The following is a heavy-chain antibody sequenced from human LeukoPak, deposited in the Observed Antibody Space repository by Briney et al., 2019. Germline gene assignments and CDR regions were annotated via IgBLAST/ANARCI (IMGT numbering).Heavy chain of an antibody. CDR1: GYSFTSYW. CDR2: ICRGNCGT. Sequence: GKSLKISCKGSGYSFTSYWIGWVRQIPGKGLEWMWSICRGNCGTRYSPSFQGQVSLSADTSISNDYLQWSSLRASDTAMYYCARRDGGCYLDYWGQGTLVTVSS. V-gene: IGHV5-51*03. J-gene: IGHJ4*02. CDR3: ARRDGGCYLDY. D-gene: IGHD4-23*01.